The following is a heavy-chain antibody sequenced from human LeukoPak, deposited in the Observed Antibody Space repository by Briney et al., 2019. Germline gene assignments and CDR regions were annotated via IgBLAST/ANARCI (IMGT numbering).Heavy chain of an antibody. D-gene: IGHD2-2*01. CDR3: AGDPPLGYCSSSSCPHLDY. CDR2: ISSSSSFI. CDR1: GFTFSRYS. J-gene: IGHJ4*02. V-gene: IGHV3-21*01. Sequence: GGSLRLSCAASGFTFSRYSMNWVRQAPGKGLEWLSSISSSSSFIYYADSVKGRFTISRDNAKNSLYLQTNSLRAEDTAVYYCAGDPPLGYCSSSSCPHLDYWGQGTLVTVSS.